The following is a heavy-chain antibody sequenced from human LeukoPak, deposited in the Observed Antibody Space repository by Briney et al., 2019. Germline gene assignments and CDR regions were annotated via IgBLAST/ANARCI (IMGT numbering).Heavy chain of an antibody. CDR3: ARDEVGMSTFFNY. CDR1: GGSISSYY. V-gene: IGHV4-59*12. CDR2: IYYRGST. D-gene: IGHD5/OR15-5a*01. Sequence: SETLSLTCTVPGGSISSYYWSWIRQPPGKGLEWIGYIYYRGSTNYNPSLKSRVTISVDTSKNQFSLKVSSVTAADTAVYYCARDEVGMSTFFNYWGQGTLVTVSS. J-gene: IGHJ4*02.